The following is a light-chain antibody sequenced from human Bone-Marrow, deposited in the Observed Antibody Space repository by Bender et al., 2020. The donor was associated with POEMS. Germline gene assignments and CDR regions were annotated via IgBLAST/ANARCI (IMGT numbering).Light chain of an antibody. Sequence: QSALTQPASVSGSPGQTMTISCTGTSSDIGGYNFVSWYQQHPGKGPKLMISEVTKRPSGVPDRFSGSKSGNTAYLTVSGLQDEDEGDYYCSSYAGSKKWLFGTGTKLTVL. CDR3: SSYAGSKKWL. CDR1: SSDIGGYNF. J-gene: IGLJ3*02. CDR2: EVT. V-gene: IGLV2-8*01.